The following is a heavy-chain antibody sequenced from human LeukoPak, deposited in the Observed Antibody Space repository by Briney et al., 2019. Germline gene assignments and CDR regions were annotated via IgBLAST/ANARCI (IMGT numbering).Heavy chain of an antibody. CDR3: ARVFGYDILTGYSDY. V-gene: IGHV4-38-2*02. CDR1: GYSISSGYY. J-gene: IGHJ4*02. Sequence: SETLSLTCTVSGYSISSGYYWGWIRQPPGKGLEWIGSFYHGGGTFYNPSLKSRVTISVDMSKNQFSLKLSSVTAADTAVYYCARVFGYDILTGYSDYWGQGTLVTVSS. CDR2: FYHGGGT. D-gene: IGHD3-9*01.